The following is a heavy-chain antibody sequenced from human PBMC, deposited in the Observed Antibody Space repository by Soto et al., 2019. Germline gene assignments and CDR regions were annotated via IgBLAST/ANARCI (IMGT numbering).Heavy chain of an antibody. CDR3: AKPTTAQRRGRVLLWERAFDI. CDR2: ISGSGGST. D-gene: IGHD3-10*01. Sequence: EVQLLESGGGLVQPGGSLRLSCAASGFTFSSYAMSWVRQAPGKGLEWVSAISGSGGSTYYADSVKGRFTISRDNSKNTMYLQMNSLRAEDTAVYYCAKPTTAQRRGRVLLWERAFDIWGQGTMVTVSS. V-gene: IGHV3-23*01. J-gene: IGHJ3*02. CDR1: GFTFSSYA.